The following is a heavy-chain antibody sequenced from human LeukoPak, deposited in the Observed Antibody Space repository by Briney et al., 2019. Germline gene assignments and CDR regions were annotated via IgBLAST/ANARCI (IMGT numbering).Heavy chain of an antibody. D-gene: IGHD3-22*01. Sequence: PGGFLRLSCAASGFTFSSYWMSWVRQAPGKGLEWVANTKKDGSEKEYVDSVKVRFTISRDNAKNSLYLQMNSLRVEHTAVYYCVRVDTSGYYYELSFDYWGQGTLVTVSS. V-gene: IGHV3-7*01. J-gene: IGHJ4*02. CDR1: GFTFSSYW. CDR3: VRVDTSGYYYELSFDY. CDR2: TKKDGSEK.